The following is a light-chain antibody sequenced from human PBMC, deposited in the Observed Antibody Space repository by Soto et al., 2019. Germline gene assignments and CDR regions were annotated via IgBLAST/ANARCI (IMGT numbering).Light chain of an antibody. CDR1: QSVSSSY. CDR3: QQYGSSPIL. CDR2: GAS. J-gene: IGKJ1*01. V-gene: IGKV3-20*01. Sequence: EIVLTQSPGTLSLSPGESATLSCRASQSVSSSYLAWYQQKPGQAPRLLIYGASSRATGIPDRFSGSGSGTDFTLTISRLEPEDFAVYYCQQYGSSPILFGQGTKVEIK.